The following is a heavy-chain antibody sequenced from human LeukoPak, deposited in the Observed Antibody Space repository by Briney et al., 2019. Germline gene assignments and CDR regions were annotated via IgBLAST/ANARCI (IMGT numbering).Heavy chain of an antibody. CDR2: IYSGGST. V-gene: IGHV3-53*01. CDR3: ARAPYGYSYGYDPFDY. D-gene: IGHD5-18*01. Sequence: GGSLRLSCAASGFTFSSYWMSWVRQAPGKGLEWVSVIYSGGSTYYADSVKGRFTISRDNSKNTLYLQMNSLRAEDTAVYYCARAPYGYSYGYDPFDYWGQGTLVTVSS. J-gene: IGHJ4*02. CDR1: GFTFSSYW.